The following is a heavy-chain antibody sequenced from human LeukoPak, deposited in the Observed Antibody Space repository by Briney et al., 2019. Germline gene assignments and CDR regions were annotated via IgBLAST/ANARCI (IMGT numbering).Heavy chain of an antibody. J-gene: IGHJ4*02. CDR1: GFTFSSYA. CDR2: ISYDGSNK. CDR3: ARAKQIWGGDCPHDFDY. Sequence: GGSLRLSCAASGFTFSSYAMHWVRQAPGKGLEWVAVISYDGSNKYYADSVKGRFTISRDNSKNTLYLQMNSLRAEDTAVYYWARAKQIWGGDCPHDFDYGGREPLVTVP. D-gene: IGHD2-21*02. V-gene: IGHV3-30-3*01.